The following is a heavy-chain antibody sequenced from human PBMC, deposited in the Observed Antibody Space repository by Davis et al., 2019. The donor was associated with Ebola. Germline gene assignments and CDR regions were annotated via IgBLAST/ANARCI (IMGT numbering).Heavy chain of an antibody. CDR1: GFTFSSYG. Sequence: PGGSLRLSCAASGFTFSSYGMHWVRQAPGKGLEWVAVISYDGSNKYYADSVKGRFTISRDNAKNSLYLQMNSLRAEDTAVYYCATGAGTGVDYWGQGTLVTVSS. CDR3: ATGAGTGVDY. V-gene: IGHV3-30*03. CDR2: ISYDGSNK. J-gene: IGHJ4*02. D-gene: IGHD3/OR15-3a*01.